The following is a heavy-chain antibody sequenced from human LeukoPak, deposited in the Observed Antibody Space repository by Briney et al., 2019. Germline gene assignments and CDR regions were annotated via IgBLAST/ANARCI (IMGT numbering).Heavy chain of an antibody. D-gene: IGHD1-26*01. V-gene: IGHV3-23*01. CDR3: AKVGVGPCLGWFDP. CDR2: ISGSGGST. CDR1: GFTFSSYA. J-gene: IGHJ5*02. Sequence: GGSLRLSCAASGFTFSSYAMSWVRQAPGKGLEWVSAISGSGGSTYYADSVKGRFTISRDNSENTLYLQMNSLRAEDMAVYYCAKVGVGPCLGWFDPWGQGTLVTVSS.